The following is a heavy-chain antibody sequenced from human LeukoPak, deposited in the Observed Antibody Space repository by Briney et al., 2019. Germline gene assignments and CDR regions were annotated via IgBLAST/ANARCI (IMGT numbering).Heavy chain of an antibody. Sequence: SETLPLTCTVSGYSISSGYYWGWIRQPPGKGLKWIGSIYHSGSTYYNPSLKSRVTISVDTSKNQFSLKLSSVTAADTAVYYCASGRSGYYDYWGQGTLVTVSS. CDR1: GYSISSGYY. V-gene: IGHV4-38-2*02. D-gene: IGHD3-3*01. J-gene: IGHJ4*02. CDR3: ASGRSGYYDY. CDR2: IYHSGST.